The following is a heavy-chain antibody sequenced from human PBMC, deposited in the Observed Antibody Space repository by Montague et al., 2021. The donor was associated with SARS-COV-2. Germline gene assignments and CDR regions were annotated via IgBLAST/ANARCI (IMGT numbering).Heavy chain of an antibody. CDR1: GGSFSGYY. CDR3: ARGRGVAVVFDFDYCGMDV. J-gene: IGHJ6*02. V-gene: IGHV4-34*01. Sequence: SETLSLTCAVYGGSFSGYYWTWIRQPPGKGLEWIGENNHSGSTNYNPSLKSRVTMSVDMSKNQFSLKLRSVTAADTAVYYCARGRGVAVVFDFDYCGMDVWGQGTTVTVSS. D-gene: IGHD3-3*01. CDR2: NNHSGST.